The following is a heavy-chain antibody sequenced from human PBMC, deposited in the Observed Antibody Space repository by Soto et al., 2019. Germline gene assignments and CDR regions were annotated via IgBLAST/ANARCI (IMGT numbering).Heavy chain of an antibody. D-gene: IGHD4-17*01. Sequence: QVQLVQSGAEVKKPGSSVKVSCKASGGTFSSYAISWVRQAPGQGLEWMGGIIPIFGTANYAQKFQGRVTITADESTSTAYMELSSLISEDTAVYYCARGHPLSTTVVTPDAFDIWDQGTMVTVSS. J-gene: IGHJ3*02. CDR2: IIPIFGTA. V-gene: IGHV1-69*12. CDR3: ARGHPLSTTVVTPDAFDI. CDR1: GGTFSSYA.